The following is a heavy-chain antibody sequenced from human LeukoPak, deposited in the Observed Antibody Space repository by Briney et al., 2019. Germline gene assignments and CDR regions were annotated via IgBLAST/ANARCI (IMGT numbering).Heavy chain of an antibody. J-gene: IGHJ4*02. CDR1: GFTVSSNS. D-gene: IGHD4/OR15-4a*01. CDR3: ARRAGAYSHPYDY. Sequence: GGSLRFSCTVSGFTVSSNSMSWVRPGPGNGLEWVSFIYSDNTHYSDTVKGRFTISRDNSKNTLYLQMNSLRAEDTAVYYCARRAGAYSHPYDYWGQGTLVTVSS. V-gene: IGHV3-53*01. CDR2: IYSDNT.